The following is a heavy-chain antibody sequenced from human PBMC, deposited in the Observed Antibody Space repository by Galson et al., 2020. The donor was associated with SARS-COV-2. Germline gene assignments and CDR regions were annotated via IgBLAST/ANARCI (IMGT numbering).Heavy chain of an antibody. CDR2: ISTSSSYT. Sequence: NSGGSLRLSCAASGFPFSTYSMNWVRLAPGQGLEWVSSISTSSSYTYYVDSVKGRFSISRDNPRNSLYRQRNSLRAEDTAVYYCARDEGIRGYNYGRLYYGMDVWGQGTTVTVSS. D-gene: IGHD5-18*01. CDR1: GFPFSTYS. CDR3: ARDEGIRGYNYGRLYYGMDV. J-gene: IGHJ6*02. V-gene: IGHV3-21*01.